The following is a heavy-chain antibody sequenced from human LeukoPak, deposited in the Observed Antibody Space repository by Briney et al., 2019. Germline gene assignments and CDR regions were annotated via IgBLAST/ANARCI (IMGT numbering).Heavy chain of an antibody. Sequence: ASVKVSCKASGYTFTGYYMHWVRQAPGQGLEWMGWINPNSGGTNYAQKFQGRVTMTRDTSTSTAYMELSRLRSDDTAVYYCARDPLAGRIGYSSGWYVFNYFDYWGQGTLVTVSS. CDR2: INPNSGGT. J-gene: IGHJ4*02. CDR3: ARDPLAGRIGYSSGWYVFNYFDY. D-gene: IGHD6-19*01. CDR1: GYTFTGYY. V-gene: IGHV1-2*02.